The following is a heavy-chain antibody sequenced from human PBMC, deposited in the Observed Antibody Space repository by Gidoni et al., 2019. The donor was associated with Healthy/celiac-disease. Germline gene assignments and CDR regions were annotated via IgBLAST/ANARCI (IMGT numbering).Heavy chain of an antibody. D-gene: IGHD5-18*01. CDR3: AKALGNVDTAMVRGYYYGMDV. V-gene: IGHV3-23*01. CDR1: GFPFRSYA. Sequence: EVQLLESGGGLVQPGGSLRLPCAASGFPFRSYAMRWVRQAPGKGLEWVSAISGSGGSTYYADSVKGRFTISRDNSKNTLYLQMNSLRAEDTAVYYCAKALGNVDTAMVRGYYYGMDVWGQGTTVTVSS. CDR2: ISGSGGST. J-gene: IGHJ6*02.